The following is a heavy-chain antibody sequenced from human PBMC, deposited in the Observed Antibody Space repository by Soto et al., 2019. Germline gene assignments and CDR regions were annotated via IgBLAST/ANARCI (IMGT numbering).Heavy chain of an antibody. J-gene: IGHJ4*02. D-gene: IGHD3-22*01. CDR3: ARYYYDSSGYYFYVDY. CDR2: ISYDGSNK. V-gene: IGHV3-30-3*01. CDR1: GFTFSSYA. Sequence: QVQLAESGGGVVQPGRSLRLSCAASGFTFSSYAMHWVRQAPGKGLEWVAVISYDGSNKYYADSVKGRFTISRDNSKNTLYLQMNSLRAEDTAVYYCARYYYDSSGYYFYVDYWGQGTLVTVSS.